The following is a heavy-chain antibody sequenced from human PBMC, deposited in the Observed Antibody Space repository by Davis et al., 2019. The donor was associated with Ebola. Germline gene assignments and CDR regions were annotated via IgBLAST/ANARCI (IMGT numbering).Heavy chain of an antibody. Sequence: ASVQVSCKASDYTFSSSGFSWVRQAPGQGLEWMGWISSYDGDIKYAQKFQGRVTMTTDTSTSTSYLELRSLRSDDTAVYYCASIGTVGAHFDYWGQGTLVTVSS. CDR1: DYTFSSSG. V-gene: IGHV1-18*04. CDR3: ASIGTVGAHFDY. CDR2: ISSYDGDI. J-gene: IGHJ4*02. D-gene: IGHD1-26*01.